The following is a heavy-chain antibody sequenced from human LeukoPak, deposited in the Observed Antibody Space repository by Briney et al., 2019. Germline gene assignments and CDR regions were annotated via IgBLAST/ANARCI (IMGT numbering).Heavy chain of an antibody. D-gene: IGHD5-18*01. CDR2: ISGSGGST. V-gene: IGHV3-23*01. Sequence: PGGSLRLSCAASGFTFSSYAMSWVRQAPGKGLEWVSAISGSGGSTYCADSVKGRFTISRDNSKNTLYLQMNSLRAEDTAVYYCAKDGYSYGYFDYWGQGTLVTVSS. CDR3: AKDGYSYGYFDY. CDR1: GFTFSSYA. J-gene: IGHJ4*02.